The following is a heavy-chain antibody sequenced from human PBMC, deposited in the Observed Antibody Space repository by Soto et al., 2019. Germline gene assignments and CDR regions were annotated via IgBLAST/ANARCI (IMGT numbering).Heavy chain of an antibody. CDR3: ARDDSSGYYYSDY. D-gene: IGHD3-22*01. Sequence: ASVKVSCKASGYTFTSYYMHWVRQAPGQGLERMGIINPSGGSTSYAQKFQGRVTMTRDTSTSTVYMELSSLRSDDTALYYCARDDSSGYYYSDYWGQGTLVTVSS. V-gene: IGHV1-46*01. CDR1: GYTFTSYY. CDR2: INPSGGST. J-gene: IGHJ4*02.